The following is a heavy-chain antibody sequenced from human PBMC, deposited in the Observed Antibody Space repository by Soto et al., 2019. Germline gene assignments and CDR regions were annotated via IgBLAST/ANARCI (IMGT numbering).Heavy chain of an antibody. CDR2: ISGTAGRT. CDR1: GFIFTKNA. Sequence: GGSLRLSCAAPGFIFTKNAMSWVRQAPGKGLEWLSGISGTAGRTYYADSVKGRFTISRDTSKNTVYLQMNSLRAEDTAIYYCAGRTVTSSWTLDIWGQGTMVTVSS. D-gene: IGHD4-17*01. CDR3: AGRTVTSSWTLDI. V-gene: IGHV3-23*01. J-gene: IGHJ3*02.